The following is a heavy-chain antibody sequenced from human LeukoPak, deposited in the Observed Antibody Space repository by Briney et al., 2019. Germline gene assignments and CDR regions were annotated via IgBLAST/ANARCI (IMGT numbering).Heavy chain of an antibody. J-gene: IGHJ4*02. CDR2: IYTSGST. CDR3: ARTQWRSGWSPYFDY. D-gene: IGHD6-19*01. Sequence: PSETLSLTCTVSGGSISSYYWSWIRQPAGKGLEWIGRIYTSGSTNYNPSLKSRVTMSVDTSKNQFSLKLSSVTAADTAVYYCARTQWRSGWSPYFDYWGQGTLVTVSS. V-gene: IGHV4-4*07. CDR1: GGSISSYY.